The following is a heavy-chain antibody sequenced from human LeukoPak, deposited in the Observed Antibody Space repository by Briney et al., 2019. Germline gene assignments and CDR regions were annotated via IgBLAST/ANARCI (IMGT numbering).Heavy chain of an antibody. Sequence: PGGSLRLSCAAYGFTFSSYSMNWVRQAPGKGLEWVSSISSSSSYIYYADSVKGRFTISRDNAKNSLYLQMNSLRAEDTAVYYCARDVRVRGPNDYWGQGTLVTVSS. CDR1: GFTFSSYS. D-gene: IGHD3-10*01. CDR3: ARDVRVRGPNDY. CDR2: ISSSSSYI. J-gene: IGHJ4*02. V-gene: IGHV3-21*01.